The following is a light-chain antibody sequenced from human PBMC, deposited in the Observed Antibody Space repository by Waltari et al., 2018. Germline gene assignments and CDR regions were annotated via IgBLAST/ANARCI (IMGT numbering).Light chain of an antibody. CDR3: MQARQFPLT. CDR2: KIS. J-gene: IGKJ4*01. CDR1: QSLVHSAGNTY. Sequence: DIVLTQTPLSSPVTVGQPASIYCTSSQSLVHSAGNTYLNWLHQRPGQPPRLLIYKISQRLSGVPDRFSGSGAGTDFTLKISRVEAEDVGVYYCMQARQFPLTFGGGTKVEIK. V-gene: IGKV2-24*01.